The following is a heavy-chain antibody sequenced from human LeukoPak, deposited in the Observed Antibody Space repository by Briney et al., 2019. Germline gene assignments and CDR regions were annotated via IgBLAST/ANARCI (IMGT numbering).Heavy chain of an antibody. J-gene: IGHJ4*02. V-gene: IGHV1-69*01. CDR2: IIPIFGTA. CDR3: ARVAAADYFDY. CDR1: GGTFSSFA. D-gene: IGHD6-13*01. Sequence: SVKVSCKASGGTFSSFAINWVRQTPGQGLEWMGGIIPIFGTANYAQKFQGRVTITADESTSTAYMELRSLRSDDTAVYYCARVAAADYFDYWGQGALVTVSS.